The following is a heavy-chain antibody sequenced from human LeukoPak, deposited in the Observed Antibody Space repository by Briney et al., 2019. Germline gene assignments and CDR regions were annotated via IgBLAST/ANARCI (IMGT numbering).Heavy chain of an antibody. J-gene: IGHJ4*02. Sequence: GGSLRLSCAASGFTLDKYAMNWVRQAPGKVLEWVSGISGFGGSTYYAPSVKGRLTISRDNFGNMLYLHLDSLRVEDTAIYYCARRSGSSWSSFDYWGQGALVTVSS. V-gene: IGHV3-23*01. CDR2: ISGFGGST. CDR3: ARRSGSSWSSFDY. CDR1: GFTLDKYA. D-gene: IGHD6-13*01.